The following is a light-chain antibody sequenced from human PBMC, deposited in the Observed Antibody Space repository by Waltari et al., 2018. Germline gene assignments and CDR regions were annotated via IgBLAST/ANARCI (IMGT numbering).Light chain of an antibody. CDR3: QQYNTYSS. CDR1: QSISNW. J-gene: IGKJ2*01. CDR2: KAS. Sequence: DIQMTQSPASLSASVGDRVTITCRASQSISNWLAWYQQKPGKAPILLIYKASILKSGVPSRFSGSGSGTQFTLTISSLQPGDFATYYCQQYNTYSSFGQGTKLEI. V-gene: IGKV1-5*03.